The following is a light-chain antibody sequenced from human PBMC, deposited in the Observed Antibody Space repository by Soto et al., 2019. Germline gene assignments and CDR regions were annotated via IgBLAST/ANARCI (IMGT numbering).Light chain of an antibody. Sequence: DIQMTQSPSTLSASVGDRVTITCRASQSISSWLAWYQQKPGKAPKLLIYKASSLESGVPSRFSGSGSGIEFTLTISSLQPDDFANYYCQQYNSYWTFGQGTKVDIK. V-gene: IGKV1-5*03. CDR1: QSISSW. CDR3: QQYNSYWT. CDR2: KAS. J-gene: IGKJ1*01.